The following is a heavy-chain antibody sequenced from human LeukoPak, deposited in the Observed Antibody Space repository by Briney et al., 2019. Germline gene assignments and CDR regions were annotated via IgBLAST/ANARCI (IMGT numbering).Heavy chain of an antibody. Sequence: AGGSLRLSCAASGFTFDDYAMHWVRQAPGKGLEWVSGISWNSGSIGYADSVKGRFTISRDNAKNSLYLQMNSLRAEDTALYYCAKDYSAGATHGGIDYWGQGTLVTVSS. V-gene: IGHV3-9*01. CDR1: GFTFDDYA. CDR3: AKDYSAGATHGGIDY. J-gene: IGHJ4*02. CDR2: ISWNSGSI. D-gene: IGHD1-26*01.